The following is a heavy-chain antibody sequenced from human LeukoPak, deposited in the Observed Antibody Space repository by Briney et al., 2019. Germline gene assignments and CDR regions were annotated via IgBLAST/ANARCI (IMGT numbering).Heavy chain of an antibody. CDR2: ISGSGGST. D-gene: IGHD2-2*01. CDR3: AKLYCSSTSCYYLDY. Sequence: GGSLRLSCAASGFTFSSYAMSWVRQAPGKGLEWVSAISGSGGSTYYADSMKGRFTISRDNSKNTLYLQMNSLRAEDTAVYYCAKLYCSSTSCYYLDYWGQGTLVTVSS. V-gene: IGHV3-23*01. CDR1: GFTFSSYA. J-gene: IGHJ4*02.